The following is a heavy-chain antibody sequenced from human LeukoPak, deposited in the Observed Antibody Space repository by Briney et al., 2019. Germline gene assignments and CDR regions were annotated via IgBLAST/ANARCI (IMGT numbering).Heavy chain of an antibody. D-gene: IGHD3-22*01. Sequence: GASVKVSCKASGYTFTGYYMHWVRQAPGQGLEWMGWINPNSGGTNYAQKFQGRLTMTRDTSISTAYMEVSRLKSDDTAVYYCARGPDSSGYYPFDYWGQGTLLTVSS. CDR1: GYTFTGYY. CDR3: ARGPDSSGYYPFDY. V-gene: IGHV1-2*02. CDR2: INPNSGGT. J-gene: IGHJ4*02.